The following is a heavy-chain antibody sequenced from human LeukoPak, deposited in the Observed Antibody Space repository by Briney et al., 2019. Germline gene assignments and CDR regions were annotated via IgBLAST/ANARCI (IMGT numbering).Heavy chain of an antibody. CDR2: ISTSDTGI. CDR3: ARLARGSQLWVRDY. D-gene: IGHD5-18*01. Sequence: GGSLRLSCAASGFTLSDHYMSWIRQAPGKGLEWVAYISTSDTGIYFADSVKGRFTISRDNARNSVYLQMDSLRAGGTAVYYCARLARGSQLWVRDYWGQGTLVTVSS. V-gene: IGHV3-11*04. J-gene: IGHJ4*02. CDR1: GFTLSDHY.